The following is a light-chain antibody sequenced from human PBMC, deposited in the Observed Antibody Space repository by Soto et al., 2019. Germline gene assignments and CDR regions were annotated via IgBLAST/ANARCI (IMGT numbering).Light chain of an antibody. CDR2: DVS. V-gene: IGKV3-11*01. CDR1: QNISNY. J-gene: IGKJ5*01. CDR3: QQYSDLPMT. Sequence: IVLRQSPATLSLSPGKRATLSCRASQNISNYLIWYQQKPGQAPRLLIYDVSNRATGIPARFSGSASGTDFTLTISRLEPGDFAVYFCQQYSDLPMTFGQGTRLEI.